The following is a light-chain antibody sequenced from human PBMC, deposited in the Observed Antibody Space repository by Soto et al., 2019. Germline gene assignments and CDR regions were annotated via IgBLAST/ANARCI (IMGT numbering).Light chain of an antibody. CDR1: ESISEW. V-gene: IGKV1-5*03. Sequence: DIQMTQSPSNLSASVGYRVTFTCRASESISEWLVWYHQKPGKAPKLLIYKSTRLESGVPSRFSGSASGTEFTLTITSLQPDDFGTYYCQQYSGFSISFGRGTRLEIK. CDR3: QQYSGFSIS. J-gene: IGKJ5*01. CDR2: KST.